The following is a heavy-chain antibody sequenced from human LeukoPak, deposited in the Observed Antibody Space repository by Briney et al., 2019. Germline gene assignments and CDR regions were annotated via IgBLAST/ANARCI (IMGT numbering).Heavy chain of an antibody. V-gene: IGHV3-48*01. CDR3: ARVAITNSFDY. CDR1: GFTFSSYS. CDR2: ISSSSSTI. Sequence: GGSLRLSCAASGFTFSSYSMNWVRQAPGKGLEWVSYISSSSSTIYYADSVKGRFTISRDNAKNSLYLQMNSLRAEDTAVYYCARVAITNSFDYWGQGTLVTVSS. J-gene: IGHJ4*02. D-gene: IGHD3-3*01.